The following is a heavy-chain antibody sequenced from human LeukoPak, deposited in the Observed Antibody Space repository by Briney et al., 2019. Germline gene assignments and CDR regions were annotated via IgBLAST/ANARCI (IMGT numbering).Heavy chain of an antibody. V-gene: IGHV4-39*07. CDR3: ARAMSIAARLQTIFDY. D-gene: IGHD6-6*01. J-gene: IGHJ4*02. Sequence: PSETLSLTCTVSGGSISSSSYYWGWIRQPPGKGLEWIGTIYYGGSAYYNPSLKSRVTISVDTSRNQFSLRLSSVTAADTAVYYCARAMSIAARLQTIFDYWGQGTLVTVSS. CDR2: IYYGGSA. CDR1: GGSISSSSYY.